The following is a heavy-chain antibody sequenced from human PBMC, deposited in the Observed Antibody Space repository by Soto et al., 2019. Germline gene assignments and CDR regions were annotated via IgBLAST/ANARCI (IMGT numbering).Heavy chain of an antibody. Sequence: SETLSLTCTVSGGSISSGGYYWSWIRQHPGKGLEWIGYIYYSGSTYYNPSLKSRVTISVDTSKNQFSLKLSSVTAADTAVYYCAIVDTAMGFIDYWGQGTLVTVSS. V-gene: IGHV4-31*03. CDR3: AIVDTAMGFIDY. CDR1: GGSISSGGYY. CDR2: IYYSGST. J-gene: IGHJ4*02. D-gene: IGHD5-18*01.